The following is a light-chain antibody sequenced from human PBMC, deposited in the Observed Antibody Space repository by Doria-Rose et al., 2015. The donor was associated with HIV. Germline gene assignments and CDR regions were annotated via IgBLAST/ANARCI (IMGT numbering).Light chain of an antibody. CDR2: DAS. Sequence: ERAPLSCRASQSVSSNLAWYQQKPGQAPRLLIYDASNRATGIPARFSGSGSGTDFTLTISSLEPEGFAVYFCQQRSNWPPIFTFGPGTKVDI. J-gene: IGKJ3*01. CDR3: QQRSNWPPIFT. CDR1: QSVSSN. V-gene: IGKV3-11*01.